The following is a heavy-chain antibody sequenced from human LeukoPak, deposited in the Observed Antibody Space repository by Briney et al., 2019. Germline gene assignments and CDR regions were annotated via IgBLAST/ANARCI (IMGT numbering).Heavy chain of an antibody. CDR3: ARRIAVAGTLDH. J-gene: IGHJ4*02. CDR1: GFTFSTYW. Sequence: GGSLRLSCAASGFTFSTYWMHWVRQAPGKGLVWVSRTNGDGSIANYADSVKGRFTISRDNAKNTLYLQMNSLRAEDTAVYYCARRIAVAGTLDHWGQGTLVTVSS. CDR2: TNGDGSIA. D-gene: IGHD6-19*01. V-gene: IGHV3-74*01.